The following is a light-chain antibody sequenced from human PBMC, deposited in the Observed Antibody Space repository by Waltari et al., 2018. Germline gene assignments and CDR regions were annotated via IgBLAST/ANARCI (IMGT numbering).Light chain of an antibody. CDR3: QQYHVWPPIT. CDR1: QSIYSN. Sequence: ILMTHSPVTLSVSPGERATLSCRASQSIYSNLAWYQQRPGQPPRLLIFDASTRASGIPARFGGSGSGTEFTLTLRTLQSEDSAVYYCQQYHVWPPITFGQGTRLEIK. CDR2: DAS. J-gene: IGKJ5*01. V-gene: IGKV3D-15*01.